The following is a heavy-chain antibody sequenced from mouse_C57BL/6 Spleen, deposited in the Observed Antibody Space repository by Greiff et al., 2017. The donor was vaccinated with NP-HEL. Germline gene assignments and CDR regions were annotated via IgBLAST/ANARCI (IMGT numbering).Heavy chain of an antibody. CDR1: GFTFSDYG. J-gene: IGHJ4*01. V-gene: IGHV5-17*01. CDR3: ARDIFYAMDY. Sequence: EVKLMESGGGLVKPGGSLKLSCAASGFTFSDYGMHWVRQAPEKGLEWVAYISSGSSTIYYADTVKGRFTISRDNAKNTLFLQMTSLRSEDTAMYYCARDIFYAMDYWGQGTSVTVSS. CDR2: ISSGSSTI.